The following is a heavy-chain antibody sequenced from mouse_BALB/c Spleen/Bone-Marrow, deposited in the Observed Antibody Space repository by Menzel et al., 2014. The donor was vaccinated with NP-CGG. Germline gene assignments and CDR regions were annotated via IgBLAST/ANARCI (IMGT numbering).Heavy chain of an antibody. V-gene: IGHV3-1*02. Sequence: ESGPDLVKPSQPLSLTCTVTGYSITSGYSWHWIRQFPGNTLECMGYIHYSGSTNYNPSLKSRISITRDTSKNQFCLQLNFVTTEDTATYYYVVYGNYRFFDVWGAGTTVTVSS. CDR1: GYSITSGYS. D-gene: IGHD2-1*01. CDR3: VVYGNYRFFDV. CDR2: IHYSGST. J-gene: IGHJ1*01.